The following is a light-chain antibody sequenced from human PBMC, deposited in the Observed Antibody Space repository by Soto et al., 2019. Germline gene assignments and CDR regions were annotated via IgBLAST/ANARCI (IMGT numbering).Light chain of an antibody. V-gene: IGKV3-20*01. CDR2: DAS. Sequence: EIVFTQSPGTLSLSPGEGATLSCSASQTVSSSYLAWYKQKPGQAPRLLIYDASKRATGIPARFSGSGFGTDYTLTISRLEPEDFAVYYCQQYGSLSWTFGQGTKVDIK. CDR1: QTVSSSY. J-gene: IGKJ1*01. CDR3: QQYGSLSWT.